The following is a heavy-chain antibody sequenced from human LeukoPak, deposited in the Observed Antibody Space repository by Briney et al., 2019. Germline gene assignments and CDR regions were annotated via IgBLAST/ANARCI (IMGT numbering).Heavy chain of an antibody. CDR1: GFTFSSYA. V-gene: IGHV3-30*04. J-gene: IGHJ4*02. D-gene: IGHD3-9*01. CDR3: PKTAYDILTGYYNFYFDY. Sequence: GRSLRFSCAASGFTFSSYAMHWVRQAPGKGLEWVAVISYDGSNKYYADSVKGRFTISRDNSKNTLYLQMNSLRAEDTVVYFKPKTAYDILTGYYNFYFDYWGQGTLVTVSS. CDR2: ISYDGSNK.